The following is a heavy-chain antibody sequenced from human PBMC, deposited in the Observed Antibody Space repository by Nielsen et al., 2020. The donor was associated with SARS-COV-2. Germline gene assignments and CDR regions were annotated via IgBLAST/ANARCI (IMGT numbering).Heavy chain of an antibody. V-gene: IGHV4-31*03. J-gene: IGHJ3*02. Sequence: SETLSLTCTVSGGSISSGGYYWSWIRQHPGKGLEWIGYIYYSGSTYYNPSLKSRVTISVDTSKNQFSLKLSSVTAADTAVYYCARAQTSRITIFGVVGAFDIWGQGTTVIVSS. CDR1: GGSISSGGYY. CDR2: IYYSGST. D-gene: IGHD3-3*01. CDR3: ARAQTSRITIFGVVGAFDI.